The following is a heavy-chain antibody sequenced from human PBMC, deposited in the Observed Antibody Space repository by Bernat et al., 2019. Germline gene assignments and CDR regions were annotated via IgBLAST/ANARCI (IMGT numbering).Heavy chain of an antibody. V-gene: IGHV3-23*04. J-gene: IGHJ6*03. Sequence: EVQLVDSGGALVQPGGSLRVPCAASGFTFSSHAMTWFPQAPGKGLEWVSTIDAYGSGTWYADSVKGRFTISRDNSKNTLYLQMNSLRVEDTAVYHCAKDGHATDYYYYMDVWGKGTTVTVSS. CDR2: IDAYGSGT. CDR3: AKDGHATDYYYYMDV. CDR1: GFTFSSHA.